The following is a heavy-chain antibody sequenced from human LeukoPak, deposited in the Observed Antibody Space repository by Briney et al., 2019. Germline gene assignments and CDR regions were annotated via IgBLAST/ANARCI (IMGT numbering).Heavy chain of an antibody. CDR3: AKVSFYCSANTCPQYYYYMDV. CDR2: IRYDGSDK. CDR1: GFTFTRHG. D-gene: IGHD2-15*01. Sequence: GGSLRLSCAASGFTFTRHGMHWVRQTPGKGLEWVAFIRYDGSDKYYADSVKGRFSISRDNSDNTLYLQMNSLRAEDTAVYYCAKVSFYCSANTCPQYYYYMDVWGKGTTVTVS. J-gene: IGHJ6*03. V-gene: IGHV3-30*02.